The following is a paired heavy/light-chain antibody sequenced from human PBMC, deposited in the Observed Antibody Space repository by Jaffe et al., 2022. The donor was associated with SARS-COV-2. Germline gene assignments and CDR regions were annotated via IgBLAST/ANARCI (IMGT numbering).Heavy chain of an antibody. Sequence: QVQLQESGPGLVKPSQTLSLTCTVSGGSITSGGYYWNWIRQDPRKGLEWIGYIYYRGDTYYNPSLQSRVTMSVDTSKNQFSLKLSSVTAADTAVYYCAGTRYQKLIFDYWGQGTLVTVSS. V-gene: IGHV4-31*03. D-gene: IGHD3-16*02. J-gene: IGHJ4*02. CDR2: IYYRGDT. CDR1: GGSITSGGYY. CDR3: AGTRYQKLIFDY.
Light chain of an antibody. CDR3: QQRNTWPT. J-gene: IGKJ4*01. Sequence: ETVLTQSPATLSLSPGERATLSCRASQSVRSYLAWYQQKPGQAPRLLISEASNRATGIPARFSGSGSGTDFTLTISSLEPEDSAVYYCQQRNTWPTFGGGTKVEVK. CDR2: EAS. CDR1: QSVRSY. V-gene: IGKV3-11*01.